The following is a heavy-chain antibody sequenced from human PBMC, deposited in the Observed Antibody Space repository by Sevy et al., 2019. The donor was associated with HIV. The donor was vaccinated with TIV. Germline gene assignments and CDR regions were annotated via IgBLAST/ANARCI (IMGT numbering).Heavy chain of an antibody. CDR3: TTTSRNKDYYDSRGDYYYYGMDV. CDR1: GFTFSNAW. CDR2: IKSKTDGGTT. V-gene: IGHV3-15*01. D-gene: IGHD3-22*01. Sequence: GGSLRLSCAASGFTFSNAWMSWVCQAPGKGLEWVGRIKSKTDGGTTDYAAPVKGRFTISRDDSKNTLYLQMNSLKTEDTAVYYCTTTSRNKDYYDSRGDYYYYGMDVWGQGTTVTVSS. J-gene: IGHJ6*02.